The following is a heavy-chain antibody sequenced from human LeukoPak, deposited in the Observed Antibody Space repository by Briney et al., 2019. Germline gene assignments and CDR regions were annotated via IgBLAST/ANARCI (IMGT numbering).Heavy chain of an antibody. CDR1: GYTFTGYY. CDR3: ARWSYDPPYYYGMDV. CDR2: INPSSGGT. V-gene: IGHV1-2*02. D-gene: IGHD1-26*01. Sequence: ASVKVSCKASGYTFTGYYMHWVRQAPGQGLEWMGWINPSSGGTNYAQKFQGRVTMTRDTSISTAYMELSRLRSDDTAVYYCARWSYDPPYYYGMDVWGQGTTVTVSS. J-gene: IGHJ6*02.